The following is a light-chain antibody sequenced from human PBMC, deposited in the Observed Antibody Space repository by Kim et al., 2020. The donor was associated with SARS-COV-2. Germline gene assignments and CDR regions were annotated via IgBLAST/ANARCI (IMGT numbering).Light chain of an antibody. Sequence: SPGESATLSCRASQSVSSNYLAWYQQKPGQAPSLLIYGASSRATGIPDRFSGSGSGTDFTLTISRLEPEDFAVYYCQQYGSSPFTFGPGTKVDIK. J-gene: IGKJ3*01. CDR1: QSVSSNY. V-gene: IGKV3-20*01. CDR2: GAS. CDR3: QQYGSSPFT.